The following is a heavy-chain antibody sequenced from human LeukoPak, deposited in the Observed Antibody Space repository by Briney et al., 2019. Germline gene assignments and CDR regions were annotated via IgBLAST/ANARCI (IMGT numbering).Heavy chain of an antibody. Sequence: GGSLRLSCAASGLNFSSYWMYWVRQVPGKGLVWISRISSDGNTTTYADSVKGRLTISRDNAKNTLYLQMSSLRAEDTALYYCVREQKTGDSRFFDYWGQGTLVTVSS. CDR3: VREQKTGDSRFFDY. V-gene: IGHV3-74*01. CDR2: ISSDGNTT. D-gene: IGHD1-1*01. CDR1: GLNFSSYW. J-gene: IGHJ4*02.